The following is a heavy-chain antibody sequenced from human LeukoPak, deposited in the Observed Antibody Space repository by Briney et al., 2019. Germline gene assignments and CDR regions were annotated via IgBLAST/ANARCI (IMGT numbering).Heavy chain of an antibody. CDR2: IIPILGIA. Sequence: ASVKVSCKASGGTFSSYAISWVRQAPGQGLEWMGRIIPILGIANYARKFQGRVTITADKSTSTAYMELSSLRSEDTAVYYCASFHLPETPYYYYYGMDVWGQGTTVTVSS. CDR3: ASFHLPETPYYYYYGMDV. J-gene: IGHJ6*02. CDR1: GGTFSSYA. V-gene: IGHV1-69*04.